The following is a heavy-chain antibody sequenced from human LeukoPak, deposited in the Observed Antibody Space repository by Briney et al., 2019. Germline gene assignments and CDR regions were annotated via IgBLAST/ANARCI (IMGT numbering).Heavy chain of an antibody. V-gene: IGHV1-8*01. CDR1: GYTFTSYD. CDR3: AGVLMVSYPYYYYGMDV. Sequence: ASVKVSCKASGYTFTSYDINWVRQATGQGLEWMGWMNPNSGNTGYAQKFQGRVTMTRNTSISTAYMELSSLRSEDTAVYYCAGVLMVSYPYYYYGMDVWGQGTTVTVSS. CDR2: MNPNSGNT. J-gene: IGHJ6*02. D-gene: IGHD2-8*01.